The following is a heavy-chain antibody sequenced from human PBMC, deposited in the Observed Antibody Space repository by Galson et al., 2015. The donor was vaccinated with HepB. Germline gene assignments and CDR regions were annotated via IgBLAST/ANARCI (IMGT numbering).Heavy chain of an antibody. CDR3: ARVGIVTRFDY. J-gene: IGHJ4*02. D-gene: IGHD3-16*02. V-gene: IGHV1-3*01. CDR1: GYTFTSYA. CDR2: INAGNGNT. Sequence: SVKVSCKASGYTFTSYAMYWVRQAPGQRLEWMGWINAGNGNTKYSQKFQGRVTITRDTSASTAYMELSSLRSEDTAVYYCARVGIVTRFDYWGQGTLVTVSS.